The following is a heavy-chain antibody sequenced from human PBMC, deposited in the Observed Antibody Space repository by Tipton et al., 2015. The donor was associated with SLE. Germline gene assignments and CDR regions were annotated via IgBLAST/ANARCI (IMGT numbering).Heavy chain of an antibody. Sequence: SLRLSCAASGFTFISYSMNWVRQAPGKGLEWVSSISSSSSYIYYADSVKGRLTISRDNAKNSLYLQMNSLIAEDTAVYYCARDRPDYGASYWYFDLWGRGTLVSVPT. CDR2: ISSSSSYI. D-gene: IGHD4-17*01. CDR1: GFTFISYS. CDR3: ARDRPDYGASYWYFDL. J-gene: IGHJ2*01. V-gene: IGHV3-21*01.